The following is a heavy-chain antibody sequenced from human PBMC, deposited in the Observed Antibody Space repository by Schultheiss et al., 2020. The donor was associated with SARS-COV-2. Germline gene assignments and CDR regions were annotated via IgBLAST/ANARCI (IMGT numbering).Heavy chain of an antibody. CDR1: GGTFSSYT. CDR2: IIPILGIA. D-gene: IGHD4-23*01. V-gene: IGHV1-69*04. CDR3: ARDGPTVVTPDYYYYMDV. J-gene: IGHJ6*03. Sequence: SVKVSCKASGGTFSSYTISWVRQAPGQGLEWMGRIIPILGIANYAQKFQGRVTITSDRSVSTAYMELSSLRSEDTAVYYCARDGPTVVTPDYYYYMDVWGKGTTVTVAS.